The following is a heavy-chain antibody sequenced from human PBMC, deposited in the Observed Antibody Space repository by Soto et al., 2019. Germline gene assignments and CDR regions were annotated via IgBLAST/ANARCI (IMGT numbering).Heavy chain of an antibody. CDR2: ISGSGGST. J-gene: IGHJ4*02. CDR3: AKDRGGYYPYYFDY. CDR1: GFTFSSYA. V-gene: IGHV3-23*01. Sequence: GGSLRLSCAASGFTFSSYAMSWVRQAPGKGLEWVSAISGSGGSTYYADSVRGRFTISRDNSKSTLYLQMNSLRAEDTAVYYCAKDRGGYYPYYFDYWGQGTLVTSPQ. D-gene: IGHD3-22*01.